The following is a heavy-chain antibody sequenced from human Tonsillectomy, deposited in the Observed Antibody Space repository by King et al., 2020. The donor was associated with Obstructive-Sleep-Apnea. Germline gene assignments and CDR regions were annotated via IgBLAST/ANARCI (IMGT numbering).Heavy chain of an antibody. CDR3: ARDPVDSSGTYFDY. Sequence: VQLVESGGGLVQPGGSLRLSCAASGFTFSIYWMHWVRQPPGKGLVWDSRINSDGRSTSYADSVKGRFTISRDNAKNTLYLQMNSLRAEDTAVYYCARDPVDSSGTYFDYWGQGTLVTVSS. D-gene: IGHD3-22*01. CDR1: GFTFSIYW. CDR2: INSDGRST. V-gene: IGHV3-74*01. J-gene: IGHJ4*02.